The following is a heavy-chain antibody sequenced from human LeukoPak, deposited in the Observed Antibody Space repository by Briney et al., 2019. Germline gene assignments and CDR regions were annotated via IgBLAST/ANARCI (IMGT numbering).Heavy chain of an antibody. V-gene: IGHV4-34*01. CDR2: INRSGST. J-gene: IGHJ4*02. CDR1: GGSFSGYY. CDR3: ARGPRVLDS. Sequence: PSETLSLTCAVYGGSFSGYYWSWIRQPPGKVLEWIGQINRSGSTNYNPSLKSRVTISVDTSKNQFSLKLSSVTAADTALYYCARGPRVLDSWGEGTLVTVSS.